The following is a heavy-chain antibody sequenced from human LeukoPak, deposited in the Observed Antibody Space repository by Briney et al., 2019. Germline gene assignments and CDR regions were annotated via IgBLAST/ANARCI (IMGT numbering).Heavy chain of an antibody. V-gene: IGHV3-48*04. CDR1: GLTFSNYG. Sequence: PGRSLRLSCAASGLTFSNYGMHWVRQAPGKGLEWVSYISSSGSTIYYADSAKGRFTISRDNAKNSLYLQMNSLRAEDTAVYYCAREYSSGWYYYYGMDVWGQGTTVTVSS. D-gene: IGHD6-19*01. CDR3: AREYSSGWYYYYGMDV. CDR2: ISSSGSTI. J-gene: IGHJ6*02.